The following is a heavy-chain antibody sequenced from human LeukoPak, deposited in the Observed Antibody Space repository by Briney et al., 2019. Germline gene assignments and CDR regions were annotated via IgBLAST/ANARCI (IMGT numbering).Heavy chain of an antibody. D-gene: IGHD3-10*01. CDR3: ARDFYGSGSPDY. V-gene: IGHV4-59*01. CDR2: IYYSGST. CDR1: GGSISSYY. Sequence: SETLSLTCTVSGGSISSYYWSWIRQPPGKGLEWIGYIYYSGSTNYNPSLKSRVTISVDTSKNQFSLKLSSVTAADTAVYYCARDFYGSGSPDYWGQGTLVTVSS. J-gene: IGHJ4*02.